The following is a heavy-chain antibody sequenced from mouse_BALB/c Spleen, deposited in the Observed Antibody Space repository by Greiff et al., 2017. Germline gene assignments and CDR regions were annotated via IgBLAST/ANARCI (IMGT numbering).Heavy chain of an antibody. J-gene: IGHJ3*01. CDR1: GFSLTSYG. V-gene: IGHV2-9*02. CDR2: IWAGGST. D-gene: IGHD2-1*01. CDR3: ARDYYGNYGAY. Sequence: VKLMESGPGLVAPSQSLSITCTVSGFSLTSYGVHWVRQPPGKGLEWLGVIWAGGSTNYNSALMSRLSISKDNSKSQVFLKMNSLQTDDTAMYYCARDYYGNYGAYWGQGTLVTVSA.